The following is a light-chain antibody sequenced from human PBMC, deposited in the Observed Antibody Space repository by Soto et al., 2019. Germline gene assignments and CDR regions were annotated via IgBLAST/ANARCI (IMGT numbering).Light chain of an antibody. J-gene: IGKJ2*01. Sequence: EIVLTQSPGTLSLSPGERATLSCRASQSVKSVYLAWYQQKLGQAPRLLIYGATSRATGIPDRFSGSGSGTDFTLTISRLEPEDFAVYYCQQYGSSPRTFDQGTKVEIK. CDR1: QSVKSVY. CDR2: GAT. CDR3: QQYGSSPRT. V-gene: IGKV3-20*01.